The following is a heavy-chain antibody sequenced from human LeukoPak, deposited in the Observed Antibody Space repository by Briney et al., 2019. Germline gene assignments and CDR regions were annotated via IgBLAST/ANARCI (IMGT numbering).Heavy chain of an antibody. CDR3: ARHRRLGWFDP. Sequence: PSETLSLTCTVSGYSISRGYSWGWIRQPPGKGLEWIGNIYHSGSTNYNPSLKSRVTISVDTSKNQFSLKLSSVTAADTAVYYCARHRRLGWFDPWGQGTLVTVSS. CDR2: IYHSGST. CDR1: GYSISRGYS. V-gene: IGHV4-38-2*02. D-gene: IGHD3-10*01. J-gene: IGHJ5*02.